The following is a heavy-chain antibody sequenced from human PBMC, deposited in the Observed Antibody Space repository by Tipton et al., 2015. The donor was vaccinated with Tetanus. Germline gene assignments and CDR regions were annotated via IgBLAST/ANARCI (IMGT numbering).Heavy chain of an antibody. CDR2: IIPIFGTA. CDR3: ARETPLAAAGTAQGFDY. Sequence: QLVQSGAEVKKPRASVKVSCKASGYTFTSYGISWVRQAPGQGLEWMGGIIPIFGTANYAQKFQGRVTITTDESTSTAYMELSSLRSEDTAVYYCARETPLAAAGTAQGFDYWGQGTLVTVSS. V-gene: IGHV1-69*05. D-gene: IGHD6-13*01. CDR1: GYTFTSYG. J-gene: IGHJ4*02.